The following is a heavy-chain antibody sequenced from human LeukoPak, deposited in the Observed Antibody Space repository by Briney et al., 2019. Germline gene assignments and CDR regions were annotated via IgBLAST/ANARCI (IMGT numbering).Heavy chain of an antibody. V-gene: IGHV4-34*01. CDR1: GGSFSGYY. CDR3: ASGRGYSYGYSDY. CDR2: INHSGST. D-gene: IGHD5-18*01. J-gene: IGHJ4*02. Sequence: PSETLSPTCAVYGGSFSGYYWSWIRQPPGKGLEWIGEINHSGSTNYNPSLKSRVTISVDTSKNQFSLKLSSVTAADTAVYYCASGRGYSYGYSDYWGQGTLVTVSS.